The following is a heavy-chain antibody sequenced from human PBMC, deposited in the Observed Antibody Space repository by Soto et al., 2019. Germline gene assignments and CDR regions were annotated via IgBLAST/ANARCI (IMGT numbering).Heavy chain of an antibody. J-gene: IGHJ6*02. CDR1: GGSISSGGYY. D-gene: IGHD3-16*01. CDR2: IYYSGST. Sequence: QVQLQESGPGLVKPSQTLSLTCTVSGGSISSGGYYWSWIRQHPGKGLEWIGYIYYSGSTYYNPSLKSRVTISVDTSKNQFSLKLSSVTAADTAVYYCARDLGGYGPCFYGMDVWGQGTTVTVSS. V-gene: IGHV4-31*03. CDR3: ARDLGGYGPCFYGMDV.